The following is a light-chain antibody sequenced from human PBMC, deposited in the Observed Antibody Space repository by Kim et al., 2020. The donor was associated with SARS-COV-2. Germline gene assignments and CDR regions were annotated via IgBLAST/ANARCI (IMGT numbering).Light chain of an antibody. Sequence: SASVVDRVTITCLATESIGDWLAWYQQKPGKPPNLLIYKASNLESGVPSRFSGSGSGTEFTLTINSLQPEDFASYYCQQYHSHSYAFGQGTKLEI. V-gene: IGKV1-5*03. CDR1: ESIGDW. J-gene: IGKJ2*01. CDR2: KAS. CDR3: QQYHSHSYA.